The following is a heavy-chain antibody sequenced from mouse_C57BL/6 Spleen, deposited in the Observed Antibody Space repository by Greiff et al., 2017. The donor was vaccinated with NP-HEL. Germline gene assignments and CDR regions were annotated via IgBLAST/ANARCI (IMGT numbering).Heavy chain of an antibody. CDR3: ARGDSSGWRYFDY. J-gene: IGHJ2*01. Sequence: VQLQQPGAELVMPGASVKLSCKASGYTFTSYWMHWVKQRPGQGLEWIGEIDPSDSYTNYNQKFKGKSTLTVDKSSSTAYMQLSSLTSEDSAVYYCARGDSSGWRYFDYWGQGTTLTVSS. V-gene: IGHV1-69*01. CDR1: GYTFTSYW. D-gene: IGHD3-2*02. CDR2: IDPSDSYT.